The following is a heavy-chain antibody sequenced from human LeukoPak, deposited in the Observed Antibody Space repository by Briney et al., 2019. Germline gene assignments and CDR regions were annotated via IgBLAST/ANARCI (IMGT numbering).Heavy chain of an antibody. D-gene: IGHD4/OR15-4a*01. CDR1: GFTFSSYG. J-gene: IGHJ4*02. V-gene: IGHV3-30*02. CDR3: AKDRQDYGAH. Sequence: PGGSLRLSCASSGFTFSSYGFHWVRQAPGKGLEWVAFIRYDGIHKFYADSVKGRFTISRDNSKDTLFLQMNSLRPEDAAVYYCAKDRQDYGAHWGQGALVTVSS. CDR2: IRYDGIHK.